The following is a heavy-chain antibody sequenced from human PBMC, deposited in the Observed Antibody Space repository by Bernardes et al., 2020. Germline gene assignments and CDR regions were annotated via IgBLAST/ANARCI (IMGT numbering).Heavy chain of an antibody. CDR1: GGSISSYY. V-gene: IGHV4-59*01. CDR3: ARGGGYYYYYGMDV. Sequence: TLSLTCTVSGGSISSYYWSWIRQPPGKGLEWIGYIYYSGSTNYNPSLKSRVTISVDTSKNQFSLKLSSVTAADTAVYYCARGGGYYYYYGMDVWGQGTTVTVSS. CDR2: IYYSGST. J-gene: IGHJ6*02.